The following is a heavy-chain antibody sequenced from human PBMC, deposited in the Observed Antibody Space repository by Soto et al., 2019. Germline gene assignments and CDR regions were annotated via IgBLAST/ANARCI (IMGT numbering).Heavy chain of an antibody. D-gene: IGHD1-26*01. CDR2: IYYTGST. CDR3: ARRSRFDP. J-gene: IGHJ5*02. CDR1: GAPITTAYY. Sequence: PSETVSLTCTVSGAPITTAYYWTWVRQHPVKGLEWIGHIYYTGSTYYNPSLKSRLNISLDTSKNQFSLQLESVTAADTAIYFCARRSRFDPWGQGSLVTGSS. V-gene: IGHV4-31*03.